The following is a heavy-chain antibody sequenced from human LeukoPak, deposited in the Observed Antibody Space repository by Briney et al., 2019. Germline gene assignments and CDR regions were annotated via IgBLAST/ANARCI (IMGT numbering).Heavy chain of an antibody. CDR3: ARDWTGSSSWSERYNWFDP. Sequence: ASVKVSCKASGGTFSSYAISWVRQAPGQGLEWMGGIIPIFGTANYAQKFQGRVTITTDESTSTAYMELSSLRSEDTAVYYCARDWTGSSSWSERYNWFDPWGQGTLVTVSS. J-gene: IGHJ5*02. D-gene: IGHD6-13*01. CDR1: GGTFSSYA. V-gene: IGHV1-69*05. CDR2: IIPIFGTA.